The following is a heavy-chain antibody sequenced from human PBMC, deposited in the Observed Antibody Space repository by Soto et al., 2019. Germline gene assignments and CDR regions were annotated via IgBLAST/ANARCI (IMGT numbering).Heavy chain of an antibody. D-gene: IGHD5-18*01. CDR1: GFTFSSYS. Sequence: EVQLVESGGGLVKPGGSLRLSCAASGFTFSSYSMNWVRQAPGKGLEWVSSISSSSSYIYYADSVKGRFTISRDNAKNSLYLQMNSLRAEDTAVYYCARDYPIPSLGNSYGYYTGFDYWGQGTLVTVSS. J-gene: IGHJ4*02. CDR2: ISSSSSYI. CDR3: ARDYPIPSLGNSYGYYTGFDY. V-gene: IGHV3-21*01.